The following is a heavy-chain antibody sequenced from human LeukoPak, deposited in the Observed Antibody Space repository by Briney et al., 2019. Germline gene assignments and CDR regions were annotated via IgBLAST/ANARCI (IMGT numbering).Heavy chain of an antibody. J-gene: IGHJ6*03. Sequence: GASVKVSCKASGYTFTSYGISWVRQATGQGLEWMGWMNPNSGNTGYAQKFQGRVTITRNTSISTAYMELSSLRSEDTAVYYCARALVPAASYYYYYMDVWGKGTTVTVSS. CDR2: MNPNSGNT. CDR1: GYTFTSYG. D-gene: IGHD2-2*01. V-gene: IGHV1-8*03. CDR3: ARALVPAASYYYYYMDV.